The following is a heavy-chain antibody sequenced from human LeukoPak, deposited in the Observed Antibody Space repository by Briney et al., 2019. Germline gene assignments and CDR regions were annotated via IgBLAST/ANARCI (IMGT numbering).Heavy chain of an antibody. D-gene: IGHD6-19*01. J-gene: IGHJ4*02. CDR1: GFTFSSYA. CDR2: ISGSGDSS. V-gene: IGHV3-23*01. Sequence: TGGSLRLSCAASGFTFSSYAMSWVRQAPGKGLEWVSAISGSGDSSYYADSVKGRFPISRDNSKNTLYLQMNSLRDEDTAVYYCARDRGSSIGWSPFDHWGQGTLVTVSS. CDR3: ARDRGSSIGWSPFDH.